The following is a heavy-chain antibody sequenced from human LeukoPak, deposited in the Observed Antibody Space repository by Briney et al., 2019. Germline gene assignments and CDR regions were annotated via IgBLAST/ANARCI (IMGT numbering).Heavy chain of an antibody. CDR3: ARVLLGELSSDAFDI. CDR1: GGSFSGYY. CDR2: INHSGST. Sequence: PSETLSLTCAVYGGSFSGYYWSWLRQPPGKGLEWIGEINHSGSTNYNPSLKSRVTISVDTSKNQFSLKLSSVTAADTAVYYCARVLLGELSSDAFDIWGQGTMVTVSS. V-gene: IGHV4-34*01. J-gene: IGHJ3*02. D-gene: IGHD3-16*02.